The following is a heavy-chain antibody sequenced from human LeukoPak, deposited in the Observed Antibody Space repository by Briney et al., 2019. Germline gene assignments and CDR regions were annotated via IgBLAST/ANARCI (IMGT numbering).Heavy chain of an antibody. CDR3: VKDLSSGWNNPFDY. V-gene: IGHV3-23*01. Sequence: GGSLRLSCAASGFSFSTYALSWVRQAPGKGLEWVSAISSSDDSTYYADSVKGRFTISRDISKTTLYLQMNSLRVEDTAIYYCVKDLSSGWNNPFDYWGQGTLVTVSS. CDR2: ISSSDDST. CDR1: GFSFSTYA. D-gene: IGHD6-19*01. J-gene: IGHJ4*02.